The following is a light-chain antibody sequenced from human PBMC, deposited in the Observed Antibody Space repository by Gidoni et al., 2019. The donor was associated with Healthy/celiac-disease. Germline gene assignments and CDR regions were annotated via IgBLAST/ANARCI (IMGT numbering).Light chain of an antibody. CDR2: WAS. J-gene: IGKJ2*01. Sequence: QSVLYSSNNKNYLAWYQQKPGQPPKLLIYWASTRESGVPDRFSGSGSGTDFTLTISSLQAEDVAVYYCQQYYSTLYTFGQGTKLEIK. CDR1: QSVLYSSNNKNY. CDR3: QQYYSTLYT. V-gene: IGKV4-1*01.